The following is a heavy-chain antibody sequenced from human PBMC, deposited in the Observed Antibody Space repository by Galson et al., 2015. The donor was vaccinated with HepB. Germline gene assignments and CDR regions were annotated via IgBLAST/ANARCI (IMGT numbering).Heavy chain of an antibody. J-gene: IGHJ6*02. V-gene: IGHV3-7*01. CDR2: INQDGSEK. D-gene: IGHD2-2*01. CDR3: ARDVVLPTGIFYYYYGMDI. CDR1: GFTFDSYW. Sequence: SLRLSCAASGFTFDSYWMGWVLQAPGKGLEWAANINQDGSEKYYVDSVKGRFTISRDNAKNSLYLQMNSLRVEDTAVYYCARDVVLPTGIFYYYYGMDIWGQGTTVTVSS.